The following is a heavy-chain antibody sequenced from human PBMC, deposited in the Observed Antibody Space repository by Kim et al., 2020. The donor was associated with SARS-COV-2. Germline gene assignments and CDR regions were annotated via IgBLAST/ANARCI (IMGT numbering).Heavy chain of an antibody. CDR1: GFTFSSYG. J-gene: IGHJ6*02. CDR2: IWYDGSNK. D-gene: IGHD3-9*01. CDR3: AKDGPRYDILTGYYWPYYYYGMDV. V-gene: IGHV3-33*06. Sequence: GGSLRLSCAASGFTFSSYGMHWVRQTPGKGLEWVAVIWYDGSNKYYADSVKGRFTISRDNSKNTLYLQMNSLRAEDTAVYYCAKDGPRYDILTGYYWPYYYYGMDVWGQGTTVTVSS.